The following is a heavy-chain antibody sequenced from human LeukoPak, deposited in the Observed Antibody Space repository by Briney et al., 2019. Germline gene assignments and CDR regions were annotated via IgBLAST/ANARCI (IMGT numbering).Heavy chain of an antibody. CDR3: ARDRESSSMSWSFDY. CDR2: ISPGGSTI. J-gene: IGHJ4*02. CDR1: GFTFSEYY. D-gene: IGHD6-6*01. Sequence: GGSLRLSCAASGFTFSEYYMTWIRQAPVKGLEWLSYISPGGSTIYYADSMKGRLTISRDNAKKSLDLQMNSLRAEDTTVYYCARDRESSSMSWSFDYWGQGTLVTVSS. V-gene: IGHV3-11*04.